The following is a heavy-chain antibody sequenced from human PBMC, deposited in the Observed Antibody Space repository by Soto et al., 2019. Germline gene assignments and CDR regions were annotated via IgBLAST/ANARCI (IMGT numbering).Heavy chain of an antibody. CDR3: AKDQDSGWWDY. CDR2: IWYDGSNK. Sequence: GGSLRLSCAASGFTFSSYGMHWVRQAPGKGLEWVAVIWYDGSNKYYADSVKGRFTISRDNSENTLHLQMNSLRAEDTAVYYCAKDQDSGWWDYWGQGTLVTVSS. J-gene: IGHJ4*02. V-gene: IGHV3-30*02. D-gene: IGHD6-19*01. CDR1: GFTFSSYG.